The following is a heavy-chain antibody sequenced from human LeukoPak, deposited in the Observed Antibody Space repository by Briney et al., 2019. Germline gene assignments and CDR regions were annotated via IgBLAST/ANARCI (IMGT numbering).Heavy chain of an antibody. CDR1: GGSISSNNW. Sequence: PSETLSLTCAVSGGSISSNNWWSWVRQPPGKGLEWIGEIYHSGSTNYNPSLKSRVTISVDKSKNQFSLKLSSVTAADTAVYYCARDGGDSSWYAEYFQHWGQGTLVTVSS. J-gene: IGHJ1*01. D-gene: IGHD6-13*01. CDR2: IYHSGST. CDR3: ARDGGDSSWYAEYFQH. V-gene: IGHV4-4*02.